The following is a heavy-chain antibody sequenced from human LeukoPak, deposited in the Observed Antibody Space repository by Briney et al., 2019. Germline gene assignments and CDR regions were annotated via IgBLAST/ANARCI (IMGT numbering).Heavy chain of an antibody. J-gene: IGHJ4*02. Sequence: GRSLRLSCAASGFTFSNHGMHWVRQAPGKGLEWVAVIWYDGSNKYYADSVKGRFTISRDNAKNTLYLQMNSLRAEDTAVYYCARDNGENYHTAFDYWGQGTLVTVSS. CDR1: GFTFSNHG. CDR3: ARDNGENYHTAFDY. V-gene: IGHV3-33*01. D-gene: IGHD2-8*01. CDR2: IWYDGSNK.